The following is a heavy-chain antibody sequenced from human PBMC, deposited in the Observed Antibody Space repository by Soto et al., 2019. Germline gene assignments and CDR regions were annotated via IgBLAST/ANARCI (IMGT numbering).Heavy chain of an antibody. V-gene: IGHV6-1*01. CDR3: ARGPAALDP. D-gene: IGHD6-25*01. CDR2: TYYRSKWYS. CDR1: GYSVSGNSAA. J-gene: IGHJ5*02. Sequence: PSQTLSLTCAISGYSVSGNSAALNWIRQSPSRGLEWLGRTYYRSKWYSYYAISVKSRITIKADTSKNQFSLQLNSVTPEDTAVYYCARGPAALDPWGQGTLVTVSS.